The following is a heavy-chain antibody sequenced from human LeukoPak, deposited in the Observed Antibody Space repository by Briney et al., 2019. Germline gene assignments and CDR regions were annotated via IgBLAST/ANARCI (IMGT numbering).Heavy chain of an antibody. J-gene: IGHJ4*02. CDR2: ISSGTNYI. CDR3: ARSAGGNYFDY. D-gene: IGHD2-8*02. CDR1: GFIFNNYN. Sequence: GGSLRLSCAASGFIFNNYNMNWVRQAPGKGLEWVPSISSGTNYIFQADSVKGRFTISRDSARNSLSLQMNSLRADDTAVYYCARSAGGNYFDYWDQGTLVTVSS. V-gene: IGHV3-21*01.